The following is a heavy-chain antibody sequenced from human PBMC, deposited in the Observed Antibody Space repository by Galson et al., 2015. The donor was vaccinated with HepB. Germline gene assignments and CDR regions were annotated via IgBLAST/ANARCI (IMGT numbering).Heavy chain of an antibody. J-gene: IGHJ5*02. D-gene: IGHD5-24*01. CDR2: IYYSGST. CDR3: ARTEQETATLYKLFDP. Sequence: TLSLTCTVLRGSINNYYWNWIRQPPGKGLEWIGYIYYSGSTNYNPSLKSRVSISADMSKNQFSLKVSSVTAADTAVYYCARTEQETATLYKLFDPWGQGTLVTVSS. CDR1: RGSINNYY. V-gene: IGHV4-59*01.